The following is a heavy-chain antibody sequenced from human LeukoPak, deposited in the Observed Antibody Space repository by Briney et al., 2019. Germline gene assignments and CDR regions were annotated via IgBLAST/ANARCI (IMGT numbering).Heavy chain of an antibody. D-gene: IGHD2-2*01. V-gene: IGHV4-30-2*01. Sequence: SQTLSLTCTVSGGSISSGGYYWSWIRQPPGKGLEWIGYIYHSGSTYYNPSLKSRVTISVDRSKNQFSLKLSSVTAADTAVYYCARRGAPDCSSTSCSIDYWGQGTLVTVSS. CDR3: ARRGAPDCSSTSCSIDY. CDR1: GGSISSGGYY. J-gene: IGHJ4*02. CDR2: IYHSGST.